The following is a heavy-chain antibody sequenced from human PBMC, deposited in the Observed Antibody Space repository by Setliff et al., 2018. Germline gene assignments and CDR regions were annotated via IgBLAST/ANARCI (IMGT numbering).Heavy chain of an antibody. J-gene: IGHJ4*02. Sequence: GGSLRLSCAASGFTFSSYWMHWVRQAPGKGLEWVSGISWNSGSIGYADSVKGRFTISRDNAKNSLYLQMNSLRAEDTALYYCAKGWWELLNWGQGTLVTVSS. CDR3: AKGWWELLN. D-gene: IGHD2-15*01. V-gene: IGHV3-9*01. CDR2: ISWNSGSI. CDR1: GFTFSSYW.